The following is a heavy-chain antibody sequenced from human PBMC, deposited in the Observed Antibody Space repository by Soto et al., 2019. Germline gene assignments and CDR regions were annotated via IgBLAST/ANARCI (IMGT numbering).Heavy chain of an antibody. CDR2: IIPILGIA. CDR3: ARERGETTVTTDYYYYMDV. D-gene: IGHD4-17*01. Sequence: QVQLVQSGAEVKKPGSSVKVSCKASGGTFSSYTISWVRQAPGQGLEWMGRIIPILGIAIYAQKFQGRVTITADKSTSKAYMELSSLRSEDTAVYYCARERGETTVTTDYYYYMDVWGKGTTVTVSS. J-gene: IGHJ6*03. CDR1: GGTFSSYT. V-gene: IGHV1-69*08.